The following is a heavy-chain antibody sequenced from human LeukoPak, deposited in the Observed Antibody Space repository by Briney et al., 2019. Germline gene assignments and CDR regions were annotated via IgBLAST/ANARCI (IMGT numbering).Heavy chain of an antibody. D-gene: IGHD6-19*01. CDR2: INTKTGNP. Sequence: ASVTVSCKASGYTFTGHAMNWVRQAPGQGPEWMGYINTKTGNPTYAQGFTGRFVFSLDTSVSTAYLQISSLKPEDTGVYYCARESRGIAVAGTQNFDYWGQGTLVTVSS. CDR1: GYTFTGHA. CDR3: ARESRGIAVAGTQNFDY. J-gene: IGHJ4*02. V-gene: IGHV7-4-1*02.